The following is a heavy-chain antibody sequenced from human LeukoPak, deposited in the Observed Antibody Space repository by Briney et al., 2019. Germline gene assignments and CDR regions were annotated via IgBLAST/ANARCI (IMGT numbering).Heavy chain of an antibody. V-gene: IGHV3-7*01. CDR2: IKQDGSEK. D-gene: IGHD3-22*01. Sequence: AGGSLRLSCAASGFTFSSYWMSWVRQAPGKGLEWVANIKQDGSEKYYVDSVKGRFTISRDNAKNSLYLQMNSLRAEDTAVYYCARDNAYYDSSGYYFEGWGQGTLVTVSS. J-gene: IGHJ4*02. CDR3: ARDNAYYDSSGYYFEG. CDR1: GFTFSSYW.